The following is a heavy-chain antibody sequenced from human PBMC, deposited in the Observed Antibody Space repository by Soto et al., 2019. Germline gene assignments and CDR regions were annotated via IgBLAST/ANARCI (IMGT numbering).Heavy chain of an antibody. CDR3: TRDLWD. J-gene: IGHJ4*02. Sequence: EVQLVESGGGLVKPGGSLRLSCAASGFTFSNTWMNWVRQAPGKGLEWVGRIKRKSKGGTTDYAAPVKGRFTISRDDSKDTLYLQMNSLKTEDTAVYYCTRDLWDWGQGTLVTVSS. V-gene: IGHV3-15*07. CDR2: IKRKSKGGTT. D-gene: IGHD1-26*01. CDR1: GFTFSNTW.